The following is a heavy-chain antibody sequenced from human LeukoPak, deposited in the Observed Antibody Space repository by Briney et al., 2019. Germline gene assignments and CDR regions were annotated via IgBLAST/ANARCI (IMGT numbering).Heavy chain of an antibody. J-gene: IGHJ3*02. V-gene: IGHV4-39*07. CDR3: ARDGPHYGGNSARDAFDI. D-gene: IGHD4-23*01. CDR1: GDSISSTSYY. Sequence: PSETLSLXCTVSGDSISSTSYYWDWIRQPPGKGLEWIGSIYNSGTTYYNPSLKSRVTISVDTSKNQFSLKLSSVTAADTAVYYCARDGPHYGGNSARDAFDIWGQGTMVTVSS. CDR2: IYNSGTT.